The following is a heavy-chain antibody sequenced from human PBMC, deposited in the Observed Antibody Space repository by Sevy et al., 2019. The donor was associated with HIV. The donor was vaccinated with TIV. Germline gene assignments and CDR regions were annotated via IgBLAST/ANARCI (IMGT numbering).Heavy chain of an antibody. D-gene: IGHD3-10*02. V-gene: IGHV3-48*01. J-gene: IGHJ3*02. CDR2: ISSSSSTL. CDR3: ARPTYGLDYYVWAFDI. CDR1: GFTFSSYS. Sequence: GGSLRLSCAASGFTFSSYSMNWVRQAPGKGLEWVSYISSSSSTLYYADSVKGRFTISRDNAKNSLYLQMNSLRAEDTAVYYCARPTYGLDYYVWAFDIWGQGTMVSVSS.